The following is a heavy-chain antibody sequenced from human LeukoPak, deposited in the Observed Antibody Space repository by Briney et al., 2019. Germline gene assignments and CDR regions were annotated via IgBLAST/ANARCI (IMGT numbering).Heavy chain of an antibody. CDR1: GSTFGKYW. J-gene: IGHJ4*02. Sequence: PGGSLRLSCVASGSTFGKYWMSWVRQAPGKGLEWVANIKLDGSEKNYVDSVKGRFTISRDNTKNSLYLQMNSLRAEDTAVFYCARDQYDTWSRRGNFDSWGQGTLVIVSS. V-gene: IGHV3-7*03. CDR3: ARDQYDTWSRRGNFDS. D-gene: IGHD3/OR15-3a*01. CDR2: IKLDGSEK.